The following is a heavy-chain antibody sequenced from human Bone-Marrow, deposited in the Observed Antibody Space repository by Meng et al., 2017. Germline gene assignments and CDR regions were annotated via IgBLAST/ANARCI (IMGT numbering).Heavy chain of an antibody. J-gene: IGHJ5*02. CDR3: ARDCPSPFRWFDP. CDR2: IYYSGST. Sequence: LRRSGPGLVKPSETLSLPCTVLGGSISSSSYYWGWIRQPPGKGLEWIGSIYYSGSTYYNPSLKSRVTISVDTSKNQFSLKLSSVTAADTAVYYCARDCPSPFRWFDPWGQGTLVTVSS. CDR1: GGSISSSSYY. V-gene: IGHV4-39*07.